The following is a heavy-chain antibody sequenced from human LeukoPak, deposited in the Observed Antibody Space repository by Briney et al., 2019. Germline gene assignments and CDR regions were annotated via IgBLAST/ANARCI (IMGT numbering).Heavy chain of an antibody. CDR2: MYTSGST. D-gene: IGHD3-22*01. Sequence: SETLSLTCTVSGGSIRSGSNYWTWIRQPAGKGLEWIRRMYTSGSTNYNPSLKSRVTMSVDTSKNQFSLKLSSVTAADTAVYYCARDRIDDSTYYDYWGQGTLVTVSS. CDR1: GGSIRSGSNY. CDR3: ARDRIDDSTYYDY. V-gene: IGHV4-61*02. J-gene: IGHJ4*02.